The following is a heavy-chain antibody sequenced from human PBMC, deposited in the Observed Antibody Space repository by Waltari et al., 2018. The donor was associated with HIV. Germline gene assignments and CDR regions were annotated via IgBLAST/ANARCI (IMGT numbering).Heavy chain of an antibody. D-gene: IGHD6-19*01. CDR1: GISFIGYY. J-gene: IGHJ4*02. Sequence: QVQLEQSGPEVKKPGASVRVSCKASGISFIGYYIHWVRQAPGHGLEWMGWINPGGGTKFAQKFQGRVSLTRDTSISAAYMELSGLRSDDTAVFFCARAPFGCGWKHPIDYWGQGTMVTVSS. V-gene: IGHV1-2*02. CDR3: ARAPFGCGWKHPIDY. CDR2: INPGGGT.